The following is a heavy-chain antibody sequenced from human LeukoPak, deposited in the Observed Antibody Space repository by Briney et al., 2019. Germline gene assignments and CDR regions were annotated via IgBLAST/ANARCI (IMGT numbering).Heavy chain of an antibody. V-gene: IGHV3-66*01. CDR2: IYSGGST. D-gene: IGHD3-22*01. CDR1: GFTVSSNY. CDR3: ARDRGSYYYDVYGMDV. J-gene: IGHJ6*02. Sequence: GGSLRLSCAASGFTVSSNYMSWVRQAPGKGLEWVSVIYSGGSTYYADSVKGRFTISRDNSKNTLYLQMNSLRAEDTAVYYCARDRGSYYYDVYGMDVWGQGTTVTVSS.